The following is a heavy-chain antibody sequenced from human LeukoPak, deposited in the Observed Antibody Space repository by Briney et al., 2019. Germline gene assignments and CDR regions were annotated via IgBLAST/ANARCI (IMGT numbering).Heavy chain of an antibody. CDR3: ARDRITMIVVVPWAFDI. D-gene: IGHD3-22*01. Sequence: SETLSLTCAVYGGSFSGYYWSWIRQPPGKGLEWIGEINHSGSTNYNPSLKSRVTISVDTSKNQFSLKLSSVTAADTAVYYCARDRITMIVVVPWAFDIWGQGTMVTVSS. CDR2: INHSGST. J-gene: IGHJ3*02. V-gene: IGHV4-34*01. CDR1: GGSFSGYY.